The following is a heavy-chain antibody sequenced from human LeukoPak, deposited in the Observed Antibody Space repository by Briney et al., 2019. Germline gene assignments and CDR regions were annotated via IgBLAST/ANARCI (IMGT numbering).Heavy chain of an antibody. J-gene: IGHJ5*02. D-gene: IGHD6-19*01. V-gene: IGHV4-4*02. Sequence: SETLSLTCAVSGGSISSSDWWSWVRQPPGKGLEWIGEIYHGGSTNYNPSLKSRVTISVDKSKSQFSLNLTSVTAADTVVYYCASRSSGWTINWFDPWGQGTLVTVS. CDR2: IYHGGST. CDR1: GGSISSSDW. CDR3: ASRSSGWTINWFDP.